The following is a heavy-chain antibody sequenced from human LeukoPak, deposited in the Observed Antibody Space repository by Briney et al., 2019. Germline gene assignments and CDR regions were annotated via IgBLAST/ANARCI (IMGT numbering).Heavy chain of an antibody. D-gene: IGHD6-13*01. CDR3: ARVSYSSLMDV. Sequence: GGSLRLSCAASGFTFSSYWMSWVRQAPGKGLEWVANIKQDGSEKYYVDSVKGRFTISRDNAKNSLYLRMNSLRAEDTAVYYCARVSYSSLMDVWGKGTTVTVSS. CDR1: GFTFSSYW. J-gene: IGHJ6*04. CDR2: IKQDGSEK. V-gene: IGHV3-7*01.